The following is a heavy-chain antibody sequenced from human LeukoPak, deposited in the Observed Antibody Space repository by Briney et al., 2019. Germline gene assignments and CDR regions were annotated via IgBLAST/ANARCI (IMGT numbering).Heavy chain of an antibody. D-gene: IGHD6-25*01. CDR2: IFYSGSS. J-gene: IGHJ4*02. V-gene: IGHV4-59*01. CDR1: GDSLNIYY. CDR3: AGRAARFFDY. Sequence: SETLSLTCTVSGDSLNIYYWSWIRQPPGEGLQWIGYIFYSGSSNYNASLRSRVAISVDTSKNQFSLKLTSVTAADTAVYYCAGRAARFFDYWGQGILVTVSS.